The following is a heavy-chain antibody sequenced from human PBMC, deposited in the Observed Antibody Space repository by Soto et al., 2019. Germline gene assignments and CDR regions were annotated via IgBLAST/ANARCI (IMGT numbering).Heavy chain of an antibody. V-gene: IGHV1-2*04. CDR2: INPNSGGT. J-gene: IGHJ3*02. CDR3: ARAGHGKVLPYNWNAFYAFDI. Sequence: ASVKVSCKASGYTFTGYYMHWVRQAPGQGLEWMGWINPNSGGTNYAQKFQGWVTMTRDTSISTAYMELSRLRSDDTAVYYCARAGHGKVLPYNWNAFYAFDIWGQGTMVTVSS. D-gene: IGHD1-1*01. CDR1: GYTFTGYY.